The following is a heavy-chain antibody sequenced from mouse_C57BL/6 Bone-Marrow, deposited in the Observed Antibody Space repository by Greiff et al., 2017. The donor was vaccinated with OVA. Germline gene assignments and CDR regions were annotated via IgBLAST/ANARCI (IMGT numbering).Heavy chain of an antibody. D-gene: IGHD1-1*01. V-gene: IGHV3-6*01. J-gene: IGHJ2*01. CDR2: ISYDGSN. Sequence: ESGPGLVKPSQSLSLTCSVTGYSITSGYYWNWIRQFPGNKLEWMGYISYDGSNNYNPSLKNRIPITRDTSKNQFFLKLNSVTTEDTATYYCARSTITTVVAWGQGTTLTVSS. CDR1: GYSITSGYY. CDR3: ARSTITTVVA.